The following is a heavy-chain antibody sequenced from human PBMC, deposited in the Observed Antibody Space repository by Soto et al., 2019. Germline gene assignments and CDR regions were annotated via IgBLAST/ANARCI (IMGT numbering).Heavy chain of an antibody. Sequence: EVQLLESGGGLVQPGGSLRISCAASGFSFSNYAMSWVRQPPGKGLEWVAGISGSAGTTYHADSVKGRFTISRDNSKNTLDLQMNDLRAEAAAVYYCANWGLSGSDFWGRGTRVSVSS. D-gene: IGHD3-16*01. CDR1: GFSFSNYA. V-gene: IGHV3-23*01. J-gene: IGHJ4*02. CDR2: ISGSAGTT. CDR3: ANWGLSGSDF.